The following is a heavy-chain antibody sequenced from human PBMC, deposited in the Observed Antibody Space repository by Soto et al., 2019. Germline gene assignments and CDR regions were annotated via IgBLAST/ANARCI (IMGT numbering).Heavy chain of an antibody. CDR3: AYSSAYAYFFAP. CDR1: GFSFSSKW. D-gene: IGHD3-22*01. CDR2: INPDGSEK. Sequence: GGSLRLSCAASGFSFSSKWMTWVRQAPGKGREWVANINPDGSEKQYVDSVRGRFTISRDNAKNSLYLQMNSLRAEDTAVYFCAYSSAYAYFFAPWGQGTLVTVSS. J-gene: IGHJ5*02. V-gene: IGHV3-7*01.